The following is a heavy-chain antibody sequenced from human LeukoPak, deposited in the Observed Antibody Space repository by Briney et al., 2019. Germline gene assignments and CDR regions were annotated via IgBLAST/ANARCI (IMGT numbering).Heavy chain of an antibody. V-gene: IGHV4-61*02. D-gene: IGHD3-22*01. Sequence: PSQTLSLTCTVSGDSISRGRYYWSWVRQPAGKELEWIGRIYASGKTDYNPYTPSLKSRVAMSLDTSKNQFSLKLSSVTAADTAVYYCAREVHRDSSGYNYWGQGTLVTVSS. CDR3: AREVHRDSSGYNY. CDR2: IYASGKT. J-gene: IGHJ4*02. CDR1: GDSISRGRYY.